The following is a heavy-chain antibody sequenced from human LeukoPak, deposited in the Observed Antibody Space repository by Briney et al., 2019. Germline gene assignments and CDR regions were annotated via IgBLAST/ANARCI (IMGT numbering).Heavy chain of an antibody. J-gene: IGHJ4*02. CDR3: AREAPHSGYPFDY. CDR2: IYYSGST. D-gene: IGHD3-22*01. V-gene: IGHV4-59*01. Sequence: SETLSLTCTVSGGSISSYYWSWIRQPPGKGLEWIGYIYYSGSTNYNPSLKSRVTISVDTSKNQFSLKLSSVTAADTAVYYCAREAPHSGYPFDYWGQGTLVTVSS. CDR1: GGSISSYY.